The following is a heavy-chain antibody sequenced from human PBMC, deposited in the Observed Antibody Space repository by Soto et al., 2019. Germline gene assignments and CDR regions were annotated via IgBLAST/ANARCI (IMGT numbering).Heavy chain of an antibody. Sequence: QVQLQQWGAGPLRPLETLSLTCGVPGGTFSGYYWSWIRQAPGKGLEWIGEINDRGSINYNPSLKSRGSISVDTSKNHSSLNLRSVTAADTAVYYCARESHDILAGPPWVWYFDLWGRGTRVTVSS. CDR2: INDRGSI. V-gene: IGHV4-34*01. CDR1: GGTFSGYY. CDR3: ARESHDILAGPPWVWYFDL. D-gene: IGHD3-9*01. J-gene: IGHJ2*01.